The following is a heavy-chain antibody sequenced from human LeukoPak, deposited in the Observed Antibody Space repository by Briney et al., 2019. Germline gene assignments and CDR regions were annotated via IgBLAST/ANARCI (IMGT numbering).Heavy chain of an antibody. Sequence: SETLSLTCTVSGGSISSYYWSWIRQPPGKGLEWIGYIYYSGSTNYNPSLKSRVTISVDTSKNQFSLKLSSVTAADTAVYYCARGGRYYYDSSGYLPHDYWGQGTLVTVSS. CDR1: GGSISSYY. CDR2: IYYSGST. CDR3: ARGGRYYYDSSGYLPHDY. V-gene: IGHV4-59*01. J-gene: IGHJ4*02. D-gene: IGHD3-22*01.